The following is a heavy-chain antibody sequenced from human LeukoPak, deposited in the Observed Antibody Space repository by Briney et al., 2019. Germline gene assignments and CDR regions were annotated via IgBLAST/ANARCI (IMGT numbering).Heavy chain of an antibody. D-gene: IGHD3-10*01. Sequence: QPGGSLRLSCAASGFTFSSYWMHWVRQAPGKGLVWVSLIETDGTSTSYADSVKGRFTISRDNAKNTLYLQMNSLRVEDTAVYYCARDPSPYYGSGSYYNAHFYFDYWGQGTLVTVSS. V-gene: IGHV3-74*01. J-gene: IGHJ4*02. CDR1: GFTFSSYW. CDR3: ARDPSPYYGSGSYYNAHFYFDY. CDR2: IETDGTST.